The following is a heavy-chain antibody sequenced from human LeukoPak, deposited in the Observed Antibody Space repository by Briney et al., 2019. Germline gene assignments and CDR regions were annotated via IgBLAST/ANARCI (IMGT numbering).Heavy chain of an antibody. Sequence: SETLSLTCAVYGGSFSGYYWNWIRQPPGKGLEWIGEITHSGSSNYNPSLKSRVTISVDTSMKRFSLKLSSVTAADTAVYYCARDRHLRYDSSGYYYRGRWFDPWGQGTLVTVSS. CDR1: GGSFSGYY. V-gene: IGHV4-34*01. CDR2: ITHSGSS. D-gene: IGHD3-22*01. CDR3: ARDRHLRYDSSGYYYRGRWFDP. J-gene: IGHJ5*02.